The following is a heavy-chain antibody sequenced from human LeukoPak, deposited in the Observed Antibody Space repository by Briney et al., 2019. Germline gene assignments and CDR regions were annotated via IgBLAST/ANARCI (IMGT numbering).Heavy chain of an antibody. D-gene: IGHD3-22*01. CDR3: ARDLKYYYDSSGPRVFDY. CDR1: GYTFLSYG. Sequence: ASVKVSCKASGYTFLSYGISWVRQAPGRGLEWMGWISGYNGNTNCAQKLQGRVTVTTDTSTSTAYMELRSLRSDDTAVYYCARDLKYYYDSSGPRVFDYWGQGTLVTVSS. V-gene: IGHV1-18*01. J-gene: IGHJ4*02. CDR2: ISGYNGNT.